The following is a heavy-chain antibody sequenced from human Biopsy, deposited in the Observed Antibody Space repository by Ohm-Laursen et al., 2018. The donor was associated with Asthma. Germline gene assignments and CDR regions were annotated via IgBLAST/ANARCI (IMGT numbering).Heavy chain of an antibody. CDR3: ARDGPELPTELDY. V-gene: IGHV3-9*01. CDR1: GFSFDDCA. Sequence: SLRLSCTASGFSFDDCAMHWVRQAPGKGLEWVSSISWNSGNIDYADSVKGRFTISRDNAKNSLYLQMNSLRAEDTAVYYCARDGPELPTELDYWGPGTLVTVSS. D-gene: IGHD1-14*01. J-gene: IGHJ4*02. CDR2: ISWNSGNI.